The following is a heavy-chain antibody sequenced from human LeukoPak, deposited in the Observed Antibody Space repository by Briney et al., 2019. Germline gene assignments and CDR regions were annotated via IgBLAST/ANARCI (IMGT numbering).Heavy chain of an antibody. D-gene: IGHD4-17*01. J-gene: IGHJ5*02. CDR2: IYPGDSDT. Sequence: GESLKISCKGSGYSFTSYWIGWVRQMPGKGLEWMGIIYPGDSDTRYSPSFQGQVTISADKSISTAYLQWSSPKASDTAMYYCARHQGRYGDYAEVWFDPWGQGTLVTVSS. V-gene: IGHV5-51*01. CDR1: GYSFTSYW. CDR3: ARHQGRYGDYAEVWFDP.